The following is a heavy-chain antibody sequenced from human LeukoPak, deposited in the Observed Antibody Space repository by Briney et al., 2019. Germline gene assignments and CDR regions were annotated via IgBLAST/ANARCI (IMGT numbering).Heavy chain of an antibody. J-gene: IGHJ5*02. Sequence: PGGSLRLSCAAPVFTFSNYWMYTVRQAPGKGLVWVSHVYGDGITTFYADSVKGRFTISRDNAMNTVYLQMNSLRADDTAVYYCVGDLGYGPWGQGTLVTVSS. D-gene: IGHD2-2*03. V-gene: IGHV3-74*01. CDR3: VGDLGYGP. CDR2: VYGDGITT. CDR1: VFTFSNYW.